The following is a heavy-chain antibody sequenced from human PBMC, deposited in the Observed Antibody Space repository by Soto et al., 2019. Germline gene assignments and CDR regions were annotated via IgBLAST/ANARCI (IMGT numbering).Heavy chain of an antibody. J-gene: IGHJ4*02. CDR1: GYTFTSYG. D-gene: IGHD6-19*01. CDR3: AREAVAGTRGFDY. Sequence: QVQLVQSGAEVKKPGASVKVSCKASGYTFTSYGISWVRQAPGQGLEWMGWINAYNGNTNYAQKLQGRVTMTTDTSTSTDYVELRGLRSDDTAVYSCAREAVAGTRGFDYWGQGTLVTVSS. V-gene: IGHV1-18*01. CDR2: INAYNGNT.